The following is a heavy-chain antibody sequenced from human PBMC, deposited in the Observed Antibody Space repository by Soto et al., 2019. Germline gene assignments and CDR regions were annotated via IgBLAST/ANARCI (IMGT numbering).Heavy chain of an antibody. V-gene: IGHV3-21*01. D-gene: IGHD2-21*01. CDR1: GFAFSSFI. Sequence: NPGGSLRLSCAASGFAFSSFIMNWVRLAPGKGLEWVSSVSGSGTYIHYADSVRGRFTISRDNAKNSVSLQVNSLRAEDTAMYYCTRSRIAAHTGSYFDYWGQGILVTVSS. J-gene: IGHJ4*02. CDR2: VSGSGTYI. CDR3: TRSRIAAHTGSYFDY.